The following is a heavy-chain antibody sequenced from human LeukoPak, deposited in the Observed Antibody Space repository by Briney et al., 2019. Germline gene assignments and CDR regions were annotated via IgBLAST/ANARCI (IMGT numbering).Heavy chain of an antibody. CDR1: GGSISSGRYC. CDR3: ARVVYSGYDFRGAMDV. CDR2: IHTSGNT. Sequence: SETLSLTCTVSGGSISSGRYCWSWIRQPAGKGLEWIGHIHTSGNTNYNPSLKSRVTISVDTSKNQFSLKLSSVTAADTAVYYCARVVYSGYDFRGAMDVWGKGTTVTVSS. J-gene: IGHJ6*03. D-gene: IGHD5-12*01. V-gene: IGHV4-61*09.